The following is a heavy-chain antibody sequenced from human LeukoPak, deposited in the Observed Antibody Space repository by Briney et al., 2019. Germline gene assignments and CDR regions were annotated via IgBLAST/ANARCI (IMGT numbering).Heavy chain of an antibody. J-gene: IGHJ4*02. V-gene: IGHV4-59*08. Sequence: PSETLSLTCTVSGGSISSYYWSWIRQPPGKGLEWIGYIYYSGSTNYNPSLKSRVTISVDTSKNQFSLKLSSVTAADTAVYYCARHNYDFWSGYYIADWGQGTLVTVSS. CDR1: GGSISSYY. D-gene: IGHD3-3*01. CDR2: IYYSGST. CDR3: ARHNYDFWSGYYIAD.